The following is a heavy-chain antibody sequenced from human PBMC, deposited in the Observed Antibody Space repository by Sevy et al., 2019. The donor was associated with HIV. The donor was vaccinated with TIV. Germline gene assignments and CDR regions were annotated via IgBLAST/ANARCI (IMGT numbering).Heavy chain of an antibody. D-gene: IGHD3-22*01. J-gene: IGHJ5*02. V-gene: IGHV3-48*02. CDR3: AREAYYYDSREENWFDP. CDR2: ISSTSTTT. CDR1: GFTFSTYS. Sequence: GGSLRLSCKASGFTFSTYSMHWVRQAPGKGLEWVSSISSTSTTTYYAYAAKGRFTISRDNAKNSLYLQMNSLRDEDAAVYYCAREAYYYDSREENWFDPWGQGTLVTVSS.